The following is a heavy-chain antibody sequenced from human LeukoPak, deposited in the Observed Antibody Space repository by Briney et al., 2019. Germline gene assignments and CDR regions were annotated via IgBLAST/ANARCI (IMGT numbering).Heavy chain of an antibody. V-gene: IGHV4-34*01. CDR3: AREGYSSSVDY. CDR1: GGSFSGYY. CDR2: INHSGST. D-gene: IGHD6-6*01. J-gene: IGHJ4*02. Sequence: SETLSLTCAVYGGSFSGYYWSGIRQPPGKGLEWIGEINHSGSTSYNPSLKSRVTISVDTSKNQFSLKLSSVTAADTAVYYCAREGYSSSVDYWGQGTLVTVSS.